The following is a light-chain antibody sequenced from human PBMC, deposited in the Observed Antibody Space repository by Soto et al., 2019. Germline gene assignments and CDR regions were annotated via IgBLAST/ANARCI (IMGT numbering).Light chain of an antibody. J-gene: IGLJ2*01. CDR3: SSYSSGSTLLL. Sequence: QSVLTQPASVSGSPGQSITISCTGTSSDVGGYNYVSWYQQHPPKAPKLMIYEVINRPSGVSNRFSGSKSGNTASLTISGLQATDEADYYCSSYSSGSTLLLFGGGTKVTVL. CDR2: EVI. CDR1: SSDVGGYNY. V-gene: IGLV2-14*01.